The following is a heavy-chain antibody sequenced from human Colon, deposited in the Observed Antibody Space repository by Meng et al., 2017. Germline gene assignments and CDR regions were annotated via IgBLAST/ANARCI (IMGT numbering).Heavy chain of an antibody. D-gene: IGHD1-26*01. CDR2: INQDESEI. V-gene: IGHV3-7*01. J-gene: IGHJ4*02. CDR1: GFTFSSYW. CDR3: ARDKIVGPTILDC. Sequence: GESLKISCAASGFTFSSYWMSWVRQAPGKGPEWVANINQDESEIYYVDSVKGRFTISRDNAKNLLYLQMNSLRDEDTAVYYCARDKIVGPTILDCWGQGTLVTVSS.